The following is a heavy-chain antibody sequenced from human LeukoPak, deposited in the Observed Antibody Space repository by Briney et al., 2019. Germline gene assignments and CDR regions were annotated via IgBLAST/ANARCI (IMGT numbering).Heavy chain of an antibody. V-gene: IGHV1-69-2*01. J-gene: IGHJ3*02. CDR1: GYTFIDYY. Sequence: VKISCKASGYTFIDYYIHWVQQAPGKGLEWMGRVDPEDGEALYAERFQGRLTITADRSTTTAYMELSSLRSEDTAVYYCATKSTTTVGAFDIWGQGTMVTVSS. D-gene: IGHD4-23*01. CDR2: VDPEDGEA. CDR3: ATKSTTTVGAFDI.